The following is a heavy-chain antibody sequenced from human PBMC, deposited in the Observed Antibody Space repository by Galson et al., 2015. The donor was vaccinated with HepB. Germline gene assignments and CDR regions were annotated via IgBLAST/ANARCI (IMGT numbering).Heavy chain of an antibody. J-gene: IGHJ4*02. D-gene: IGHD2-21*01. CDR3: AKGSHSDY. CDR1: GFTFYSYA. V-gene: IGHV3-23*01. Sequence: SLRLSCAASGFTFYSYAMSWVRQAPGKGLEWVSTISGSGGSTYYADSVKGRFTISRDNSKNTLYLEMNSLRAEDTAVYHRAKGSHSDYWGQGTLVTVSS. CDR2: ISGSGGST.